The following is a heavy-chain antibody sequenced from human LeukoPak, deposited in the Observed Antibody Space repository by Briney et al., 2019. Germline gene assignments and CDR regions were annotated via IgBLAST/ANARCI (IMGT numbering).Heavy chain of an antibody. J-gene: IGHJ4*02. CDR2: IYHSGST. V-gene: IGHV4-30-2*01. D-gene: IGHD3-22*01. CDR1: GYSISSGYS. CDR3: ARERIVGYYDSSGHFDY. Sequence: SETLSLTCTVSGYSISSGYSWSWIRQPPGKGLEWIGYIYHSGSTYYNPSLKSRVTISVDRSKNQFSLKLSSVTAADTAVYYCARERIVGYYDSSGHFDYWGQGTLVTVSS.